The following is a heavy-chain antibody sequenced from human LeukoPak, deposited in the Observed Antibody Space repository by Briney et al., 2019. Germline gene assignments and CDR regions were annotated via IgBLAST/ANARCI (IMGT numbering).Heavy chain of an antibody. J-gene: IGHJ6*03. V-gene: IGHV1-8*03. Sequence: GASVKVSCKASGYTFTRYDINWVRQATGQGVEGMGWMNPNSGNTGYAQKFQGRVTITSNTSISTAYMELSSLRSEDTAVYYCARALDSSSWYYYYMDVWGKGTKVTVS. CDR2: MNPNSGNT. CDR3: ARALDSSSWYYYYMDV. CDR1: GYTFTRYD. D-gene: IGHD6-13*01.